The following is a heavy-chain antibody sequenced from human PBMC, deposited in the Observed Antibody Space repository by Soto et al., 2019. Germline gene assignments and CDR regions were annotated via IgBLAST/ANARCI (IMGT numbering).Heavy chain of an antibody. CDR3: ARGQGIAAAGTDYYYYMDV. CDR1: GYSFTSYW. J-gene: IGHJ6*03. CDR2: IYPGDSDT. D-gene: IGHD6-13*01. V-gene: IGHV5-51*01. Sequence: GESLKISCKGSGYSFTSYWIGWVRQMPGKGLEWMGIIYPGDSDTRYSPSFQGQVTISADKSISTAYLQWSSLKASDTAMYYCARGQGIAAAGTDYYYYMDVWGKGTTVTVSS.